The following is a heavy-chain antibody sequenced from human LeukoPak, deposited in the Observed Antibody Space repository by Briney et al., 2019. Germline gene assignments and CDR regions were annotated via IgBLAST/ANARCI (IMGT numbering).Heavy chain of an antibody. Sequence: TGGSLGLSCAASGFTFSSYSMNWVRQAPGKGLEWVSSISSSSSYIYYADSVKGRFTISRDNAKNSLYLQMNSLRAEDTAVYYCARTPRESYCSGGSCYSTFDYWGQGTLVTVSS. D-gene: IGHD2-15*01. CDR2: ISSSSSYI. CDR1: GFTFSSYS. J-gene: IGHJ4*02. CDR3: ARTPRESYCSGGSCYSTFDY. V-gene: IGHV3-21*01.